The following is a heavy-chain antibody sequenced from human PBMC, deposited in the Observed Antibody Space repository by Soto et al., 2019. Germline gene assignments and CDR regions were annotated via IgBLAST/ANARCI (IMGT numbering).Heavy chain of an antibody. Sequence: SETLSLTCAVYGGSFSGYYWSWIRQPPGKGLEWIGEINHSGSTNYNPSLKSRVTISVDTSKNQFSLKLSSVTAADTAVYYCARGRRIFGVALGSPFDYWGQGTLVTVSS. CDR2: INHSGST. D-gene: IGHD3-3*01. J-gene: IGHJ4*02. CDR1: GGSFSGYY. V-gene: IGHV4-34*01. CDR3: ARGRRIFGVALGSPFDY.